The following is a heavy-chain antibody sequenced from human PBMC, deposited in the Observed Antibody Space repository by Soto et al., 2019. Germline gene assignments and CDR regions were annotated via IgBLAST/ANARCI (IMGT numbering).Heavy chain of an antibody. CDR3: ARRYGSAIDY. J-gene: IGHJ4*02. Sequence: PSETLSLTCTISGGSISGYWWTWIRQSPGKGLDYIGYIYNGNTNYNPSLNSRVTISVDTSKNQFSLKLSSVTAADTAVYYCARRYGSAIDYWGQGTLVTVSS. CDR2: IYNGNT. CDR1: GGSISGYW. V-gene: IGHV4-59*08. D-gene: IGHD1-26*01.